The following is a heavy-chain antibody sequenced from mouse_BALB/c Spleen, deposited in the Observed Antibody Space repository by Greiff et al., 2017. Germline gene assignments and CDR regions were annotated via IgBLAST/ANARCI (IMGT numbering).Heavy chain of an antibody. V-gene: IGHV5-17*02. J-gene: IGHJ3*01. CDR1: GFTFSSFG. Sequence: EVQRVESGGGLVQPGGSRKLSCAASGFTFSSFGMHWVRQAPEKGLEWVAYISSGSSTIYYADTVKGRFTISRDNPKNTLFLQMTSLRSEDTAMYYCARSEGNDVWFAYWGQGTLVTVSA. D-gene: IGHD2-2*01. CDR3: ARSEGNDVWFAY. CDR2: ISSGSSTI.